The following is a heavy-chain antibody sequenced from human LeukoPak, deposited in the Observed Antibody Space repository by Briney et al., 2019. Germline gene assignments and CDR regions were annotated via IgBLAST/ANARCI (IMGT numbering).Heavy chain of an antibody. J-gene: IGHJ1*01. CDR2: INPDGRDT. Sequence: GGSLRLSCAASGFTFSSYAMSWVRQAPGKGLEWVAHINPDGRDTYYVDSVKGRFTISRDNAQDSMYLQMNSLRVEDTAVYYCTSWGDTTAEYFQRWGQGTLVTVSS. D-gene: IGHD2-21*02. CDR1: GFTFSSYA. V-gene: IGHV3-7*01. CDR3: TSWGDTTAEYFQR.